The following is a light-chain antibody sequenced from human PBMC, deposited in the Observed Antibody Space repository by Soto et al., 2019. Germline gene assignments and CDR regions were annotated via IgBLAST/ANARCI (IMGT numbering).Light chain of an antibody. J-gene: IGLJ1*01. CDR1: SSDVGTYNL. V-gene: IGLV2-23*02. CDR3: CSYARSSSYV. Sequence: QSVLTQPASVSGSPGQSITISCTGTSSDVGTYNLVSWYQQHPGKAPKLMIYDVSKRPSGVSTRFSGSKSGDTASLTISGLQAEDEADYYCCSYARSSSYVFGTGPKVT. CDR2: DVS.